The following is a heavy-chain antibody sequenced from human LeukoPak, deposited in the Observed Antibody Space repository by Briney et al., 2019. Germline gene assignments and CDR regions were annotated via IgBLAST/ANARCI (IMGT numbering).Heavy chain of an antibody. CDR3: ARYYDSSGYYYNGGGTDY. Sequence: GASVKVSCKASGYTFTGYYMHWVRQAPGQGLEWMGRINPNSGGTNYAQKFQGRVTMTRDTSNSTAYMELSRLRSDDTAVYYCARYYDSSGYYYNGGGTDYWGQGTLVTVSS. CDR1: GYTFTGYY. CDR2: INPNSGGT. D-gene: IGHD3-22*01. J-gene: IGHJ4*02. V-gene: IGHV1-2*06.